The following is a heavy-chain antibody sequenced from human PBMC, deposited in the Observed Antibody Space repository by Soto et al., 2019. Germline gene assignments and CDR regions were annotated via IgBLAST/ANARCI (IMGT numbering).Heavy chain of an antibody. Sequence: QVQLVQSGAEVKKPGSSVKVSCKASGGTFSSYTISWVRQAPGQGLEWMGRIIPILGIANYAQKFQGRVTITADKSTSTAYMELSNLRSEDTAVYYCARVYGELGWFDPWGQGTLVTVSS. V-gene: IGHV1-69*02. J-gene: IGHJ5*02. CDR2: IIPILGIA. CDR1: GGTFSSYT. D-gene: IGHD4-17*01. CDR3: ARVYGELGWFDP.